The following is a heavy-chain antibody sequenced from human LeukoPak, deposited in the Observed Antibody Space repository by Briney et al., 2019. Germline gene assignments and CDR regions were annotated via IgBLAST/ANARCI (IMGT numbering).Heavy chain of an antibody. CDR3: AKDEVFSSAWYFDY. CDR1: GFTFSSYG. J-gene: IGHJ4*02. D-gene: IGHD6-19*01. Sequence: GGSLRLSCAASGFTFSSYGMHWVRQAPGKGLEWVAFIRSDGSIKYYTESVKGRFTISRDNSKNTLYLQMNSLRAEDTAVYYCAKDEVFSSAWYFDYWGQGTLVTVSS. CDR2: IRSDGSIK. V-gene: IGHV3-30*02.